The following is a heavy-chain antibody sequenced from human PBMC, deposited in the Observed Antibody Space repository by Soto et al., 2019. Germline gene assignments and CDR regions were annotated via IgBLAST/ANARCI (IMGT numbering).Heavy chain of an antibody. CDR2: INHSGST. V-gene: IGHV4-34*01. D-gene: IGHD6-19*01. CDR3: VVAVAGYFDY. CDR1: GGSFSGYY. J-gene: IGHJ4*02. Sequence: SETLSLTCAVYGGSFSGYYWSWIRQPPGKGLEWIGEINHSGSTNYNPSLKSRVTISVDTSKNQFSLKLSSVTAADTAVYYCVVAVAGYFDYWGQGTLVTVSS.